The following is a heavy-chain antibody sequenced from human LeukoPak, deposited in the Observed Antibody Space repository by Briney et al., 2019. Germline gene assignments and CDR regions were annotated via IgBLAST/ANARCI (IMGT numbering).Heavy chain of an antibody. CDR2: IYYSGST. J-gene: IGHJ6*02. D-gene: IGHD3-3*01. CDR3: ARSYYDFWSGYYSEYYYGMDV. Sequence: SETLSLTCTVSGGSVSSGSYYWSWIRQPPGKGLEWMGYIYYSGSTNYNPSLKSRVTISVDTSRNQFSLKLSSVTAADTAVYYCARSYYDFWSGYYSEYYYGMDVWGQGTTVTVSS. CDR1: GGSVSSGSYY. V-gene: IGHV4-61*01.